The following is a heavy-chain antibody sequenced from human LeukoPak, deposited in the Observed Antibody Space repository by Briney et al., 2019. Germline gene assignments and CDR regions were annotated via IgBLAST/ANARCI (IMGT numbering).Heavy chain of an antibody. J-gene: IGHJ3*02. Sequence: ASVEVSCKVSGYTLTELSMHWVRQAPGKGLEWMGGFDPEDGETIYAQKFQGRVTMTEDTSTDTAYMELSSLRSEDTAVYYCATDSRGVGNAFDIWGQGTMVTVSS. CDR1: GYTLTELS. D-gene: IGHD3-10*01. CDR2: FDPEDGET. V-gene: IGHV1-24*01. CDR3: ATDSRGVGNAFDI.